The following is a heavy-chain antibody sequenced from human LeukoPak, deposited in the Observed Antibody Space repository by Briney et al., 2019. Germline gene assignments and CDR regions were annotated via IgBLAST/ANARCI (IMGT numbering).Heavy chain of an antibody. J-gene: IGHJ4*02. D-gene: IGHD4-17*01. CDR3: ARAVRDNYFDY. CDR1: GGSISSSSYY. V-gene: IGHV4-39*07. Sequence: SETLSLTCTVSGGSISSSSYYWGWIRQPPGKGLEWIGSIYYSGSTYYNPSLKSRVTISVDTSKNQFSLKLSSVTAADTAVYYCARAVRDNYFDYWGQGTLVTVSS. CDR2: IYYSGST.